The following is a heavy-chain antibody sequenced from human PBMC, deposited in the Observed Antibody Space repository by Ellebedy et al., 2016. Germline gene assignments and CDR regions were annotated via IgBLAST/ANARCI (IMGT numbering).Heavy chain of an antibody. D-gene: IGHD3-10*01. CDR1: GFTFSNYW. Sequence: GGSLRLSCVGSGFTFSNYWMAWVRQAPGKGLEWVANIRNDESEKYFVDSVKGRFTISRDNAKNSVYLQMSSLRAEDMAVYYCARYGLSGTFDLWGQGTLVTVSS. V-gene: IGHV3-7*03. CDR2: IRNDESEK. J-gene: IGHJ4*02. CDR3: ARYGLSGTFDL.